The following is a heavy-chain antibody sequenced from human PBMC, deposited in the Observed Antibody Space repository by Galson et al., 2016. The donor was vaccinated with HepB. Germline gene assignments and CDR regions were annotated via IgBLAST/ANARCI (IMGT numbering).Heavy chain of an antibody. CDR3: ARDNWGSLDY. J-gene: IGHJ4*02. CDR1: GSSMRNYQ. D-gene: IGHD7-27*01. Sequence: SETLSLTCSVSGSSMRNYQWSWVRQPPGKGLEWIGYIFNDGSGSANYNPSLKSRISISQDTSNKQFSLRLTSVTPADTAIYYCARDNWGSLDYWGQGTLVTVSS. CDR2: IFNDGSGSA. V-gene: IGHV4-59*01.